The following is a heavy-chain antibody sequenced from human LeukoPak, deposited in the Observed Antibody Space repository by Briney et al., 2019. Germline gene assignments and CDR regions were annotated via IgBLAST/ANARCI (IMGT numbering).Heavy chain of an antibody. D-gene: IGHD1-26*01. CDR1: GFTFSSYA. CDR2: ISGSGGST. CDR3: AKDRELLPFYFDS. J-gene: IGHJ4*02. V-gene: IGHV3-23*01. Sequence: GGSLRLSCAASGFTFSSYAMSWVRQAPGKGLEWVSGISGSGGSTYYADSVKGRFTISRDNSKNTPYLQMNSLRAEDTAVYYCAKDRELLPFYFDSWGQGTLVTVSS.